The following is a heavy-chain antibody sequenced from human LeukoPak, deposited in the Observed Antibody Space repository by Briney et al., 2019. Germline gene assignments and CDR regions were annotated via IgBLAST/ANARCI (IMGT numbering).Heavy chain of an antibody. Sequence: SETLSLTCTVSGVSITFYYWSWIRQPPGKGLEWIGNMYHSGVTNYNPSLRSRLTISIDTSKNQFSLRLTSVTAADTAVYYCARTCSSSDCFNTTPDNWSDPWGQGSLVTVSS. J-gene: IGHJ5*02. V-gene: IGHV4-59*01. CDR3: ARTCSSSDCFNTTPDNWSDP. CDR2: MYHSGVT. D-gene: IGHD2-2*01. CDR1: GVSITFYY.